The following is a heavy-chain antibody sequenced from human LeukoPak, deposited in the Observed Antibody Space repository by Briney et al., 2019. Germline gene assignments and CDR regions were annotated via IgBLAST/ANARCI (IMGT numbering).Heavy chain of an antibody. CDR1: GGTFSSYA. D-gene: IGHD3-10*01. J-gene: IGHJ6*02. CDR3: AIPQWFGAYYYYGMDV. CDR2: IIPIFGTA. V-gene: IGHV1-69*05. Sequence: GSSVKVSCKASGGTFSSYAISWVRQAPGQGLEWMGGIIPIFGTANYAQKFQGRVTITTDESTSTAYMELSSLRSEDTAVYYCAIPQWFGAYYYYGMDVWGQGTTVTVSS.